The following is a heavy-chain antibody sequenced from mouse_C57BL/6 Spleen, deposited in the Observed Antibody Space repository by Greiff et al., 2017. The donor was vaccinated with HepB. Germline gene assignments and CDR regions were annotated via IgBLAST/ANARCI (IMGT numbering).Heavy chain of an antibody. J-gene: IGHJ1*03. D-gene: IGHD1-1*01. Sequence: VKLMESGPGLVQPSQSLSITCTVSGFSLTSYGVHWVRQSPGKGLEWLGVIWSGGSTDYNAAFISRLSISKDNSKSQVFFKMNSLQADDTAIYYCARNRIYYYGSSPHWYFDVWGTGTTVTVSS. V-gene: IGHV2-2*01. CDR1: GFSLTSYG. CDR3: ARNRIYYYGSSPHWYFDV. CDR2: IWSGGST.